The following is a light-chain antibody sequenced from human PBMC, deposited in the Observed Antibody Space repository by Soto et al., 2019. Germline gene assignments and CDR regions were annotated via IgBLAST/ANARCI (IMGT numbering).Light chain of an antibody. CDR3: QQYDIWPPYT. V-gene: IGKV3-15*01. J-gene: IGKJ2*01. CDR1: QSINSN. Sequence: ERVMTQSPATLSVSPGERATLSCRASQSINSNLAWYQQKPGQAPRLLIYGASTRATGIPARFSGSGSGTEFTLTISSLQSEDFAIYYCQQYDIWPPYTFGQGTKVEF. CDR2: GAS.